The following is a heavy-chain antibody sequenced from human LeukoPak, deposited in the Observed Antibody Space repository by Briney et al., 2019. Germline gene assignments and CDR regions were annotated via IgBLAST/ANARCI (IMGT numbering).Heavy chain of an antibody. CDR3: ARGYGSGNNWFDP. J-gene: IGHJ5*02. V-gene: IGHV4-39*01. D-gene: IGHD3-10*01. CDR2: IHYSGNT. CDR1: GGSISSSSFY. Sequence: PSETLSLTCTVAGGSISSSSFYWGWIRQPPGKGLEWIASIHYSGNTYYNPSLRGRVTTSVDTSKNQISLKLNSVIAADTAVYFCARGYGSGNNWFDPWGQGTLVTVSS.